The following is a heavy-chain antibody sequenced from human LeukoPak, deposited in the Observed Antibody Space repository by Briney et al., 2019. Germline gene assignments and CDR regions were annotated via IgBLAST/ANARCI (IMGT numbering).Heavy chain of an antibody. CDR3: ARRVHSSSWSSYFDY. CDR1: GGSISSSSYY. D-gene: IGHD6-13*01. V-gene: IGHV4-39*07. J-gene: IGHJ4*02. Sequence: SETLSLTCTVSGGSISSSSYYWGWIRQPPGKGLEWIGSIYYSGSTYYNPSLKSRVTISVDTSKNQFFLKLSSVTATDTAVYYCARRVHSSSWSSYFDYWGQETLVTVSS. CDR2: IYYSGST.